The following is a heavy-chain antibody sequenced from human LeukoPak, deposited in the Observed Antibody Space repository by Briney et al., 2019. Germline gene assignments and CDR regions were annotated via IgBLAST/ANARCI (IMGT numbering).Heavy chain of an antibody. V-gene: IGHV1-69*05. CDR1: GGTFSSYA. CDR3: ARGGQIFGVVIDY. Sequence: GASVKVSCKASGGTFSSYAISWVRQAPGQGLEWMGGIIPIFGTANYAQKFQGRVTITTDESTSTAYVELRSLRSDDTAVYYCARGGQIFGVVIDYWGQGTLVTVSS. D-gene: IGHD3-3*01. CDR2: IIPIFGTA. J-gene: IGHJ4*02.